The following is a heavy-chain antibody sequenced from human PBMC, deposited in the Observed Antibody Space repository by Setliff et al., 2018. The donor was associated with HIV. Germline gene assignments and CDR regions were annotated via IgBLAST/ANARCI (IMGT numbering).Heavy chain of an antibody. V-gene: IGHV4-59*11. CDR3: ARDRRTYYDSSGYYDAFDI. J-gene: IGHJ3*02. CDR1: GGSISSHY. D-gene: IGHD3-22*01. CDR2: IYYSGST. Sequence: SETLSLTCTVSGGSISSHYWSWIRQPPGKGLEWIGYIYYSGSTNYNPSLKSRVTISVDTSKNQFSLKLSSVTAADTAVYYCARDRRTYYDSSGYYDAFDIWGQGTMVTVS.